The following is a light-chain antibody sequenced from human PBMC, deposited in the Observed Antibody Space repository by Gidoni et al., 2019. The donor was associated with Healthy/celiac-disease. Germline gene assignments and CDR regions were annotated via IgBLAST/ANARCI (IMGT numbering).Light chain of an antibody. CDR2: GAS. Sequence: EIVLTQSPGTLSLSPGERATLSCRSSQSVSSSYLAWYQQTPGQAPRLLIYGASSRATGLPDRFSGSGSGTDFTLTISRLEPEDLAVYYCQKYGSSPDVAFGQGTKVEIK. CDR1: QSVSSSY. V-gene: IGKV3-20*01. J-gene: IGKJ1*01. CDR3: QKYGSSPDVA.